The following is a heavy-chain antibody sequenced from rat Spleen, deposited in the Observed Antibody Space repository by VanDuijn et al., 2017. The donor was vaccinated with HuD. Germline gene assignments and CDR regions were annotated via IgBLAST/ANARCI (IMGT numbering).Heavy chain of an antibody. Sequence: QVRLKESGPGLVQPSQTLSLTCTVSGFSLISYAVNWVRQPPGKGLEWMGGIWGDGSTNYNSALKSRLSISRDTSKSQVFLKMNSLRPEDTGTYYSARQDYGYGGFDYWGQGVMVTVSS. D-gene: IGHD1-7*01. V-gene: IGHV2-13*01. CDR1: GFSLISYA. CDR2: IWGDGST. CDR3: ARQDYGYGGFDY. J-gene: IGHJ2*01.